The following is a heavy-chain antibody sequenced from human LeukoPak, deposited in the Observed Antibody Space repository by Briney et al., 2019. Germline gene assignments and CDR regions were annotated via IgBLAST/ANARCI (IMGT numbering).Heavy chain of an antibody. D-gene: IGHD6-13*01. CDR2: IYYNGST. CDR3: ARFGSWPNYFDY. CDR1: GGSIISCYYY. J-gene: IGHJ4*02. V-gene: IGHV4-61*01. Sequence: SETLSLTCTVSGGSIISCYYYWIWHRQPPGKERDCNIYYNGSTSINPSLKSRVTISVDTSKNQFSLKLSSVTAADTAVYYCARFGSWPNYFDYWGQGTLVTVSS.